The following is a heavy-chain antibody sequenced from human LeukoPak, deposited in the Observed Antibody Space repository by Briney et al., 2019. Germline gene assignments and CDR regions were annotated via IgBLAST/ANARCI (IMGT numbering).Heavy chain of an antibody. CDR1: GFTISSHS. CDR3: ARAGVGQLTMVRGVMDV. V-gene: IGHV3-21*01. Sequence: PGGSLRLSCAASGFTISSHSMNWVRQAPGKGLEWVSSISSSSSYIYYTDSVKGRFTISRDNAKNSLYLQMNSLRAEDTAVYYCARAGVGQLTMVRGVMDVWGKGTTVTISS. D-gene: IGHD3-10*01. J-gene: IGHJ6*03. CDR2: ISSSSSYI.